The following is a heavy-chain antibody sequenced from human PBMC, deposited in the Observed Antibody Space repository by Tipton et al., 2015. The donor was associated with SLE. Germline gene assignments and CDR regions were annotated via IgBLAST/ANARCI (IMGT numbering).Heavy chain of an antibody. Sequence: GSLRLSCAASGFTFSSYGMHWVRQATGKGLEWVSAIGTAGDTYYPGSVKGRFTISRDNAKNTLFLQMNSLRAEDTAVYYCARDLSFKMDVWGQGTPVTVSS. CDR3: ARDLSFKMDV. V-gene: IGHV3-13*01. CDR1: GFTFSSYG. J-gene: IGHJ6*02. CDR2: IGTAGDT.